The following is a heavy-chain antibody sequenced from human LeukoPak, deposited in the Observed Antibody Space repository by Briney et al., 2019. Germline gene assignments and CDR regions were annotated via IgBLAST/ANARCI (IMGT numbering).Heavy chain of an antibody. V-gene: IGHV3-23*01. D-gene: IGHD3-9*01. CDR1: GFNFRSYA. Sequence: GGSLRLSCAASGFNFRSYAMTWVRQAPGKGLEWVSTISGRGDSTYYADSVKGRFTMSRDNSENTFYLQMNSLRAEDTAVYYCVKRSPGYYCDHWGQGILVTVSS. J-gene: IGHJ4*02. CDR2: ISGRGDST. CDR3: VKRSPGYYCDH.